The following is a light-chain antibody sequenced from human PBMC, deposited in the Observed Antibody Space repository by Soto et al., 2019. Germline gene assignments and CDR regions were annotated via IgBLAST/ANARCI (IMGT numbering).Light chain of an antibody. CDR1: QSLLHSNGYNY. J-gene: IGKJ4*01. CDR2: LGS. V-gene: IGKV2-28*01. CDR3: MQALQTPRLT. Sequence: DIVMTQSPLSLPVTPGEPASISCRSSQSLLHSNGYNYLDWYLQKPGQSPQLLIYLGSNRASGVPGRFSGSGSGTDFTLKISRVEAEDVGVYYCMQALQTPRLTFGGGTKVDIK.